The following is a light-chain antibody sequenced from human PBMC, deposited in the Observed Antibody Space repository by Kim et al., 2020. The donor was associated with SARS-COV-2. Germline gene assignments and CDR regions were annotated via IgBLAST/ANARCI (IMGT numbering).Light chain of an antibody. CDR3: QAWDSSTVV. V-gene: IGLV3-1*01. Sequence: SVSPGQTARITCSGDKLGDKYACWYQRKPGQSPVLVIYQDSKRPSGIPERFSGSNSGNTATLTISGTQAMDEADYYCQAWDSSTVVFGGGTQLTVL. CDR2: QDS. J-gene: IGLJ2*01. CDR1: KLGDKY.